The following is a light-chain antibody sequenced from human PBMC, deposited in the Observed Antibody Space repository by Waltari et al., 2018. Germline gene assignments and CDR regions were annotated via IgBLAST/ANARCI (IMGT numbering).Light chain of an antibody. CDR1: QSVSSSY. CDR2: GAS. V-gene: IGKV3-20*01. Sequence: EIVLTQSPGTLSLSPGERATLSCRASQSVSSSYLAWYQQKPGQAPRLLSYGASSRATGIPDRFSGSGSGTDFTLTINRLEPEDFAVYYCQQYGSSPLFGQGTKLEIK. CDR3: QQYGSSPL. J-gene: IGKJ2*01.